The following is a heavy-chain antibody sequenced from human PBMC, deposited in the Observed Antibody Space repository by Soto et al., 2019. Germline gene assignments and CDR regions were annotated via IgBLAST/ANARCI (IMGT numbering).Heavy chain of an antibody. J-gene: IGHJ4*02. Sequence: GESLKISCKGSGYSFTSYWICWVRQMPGKGLEWRGIIYPGDSDTRYSPSFQGQVTISADKSISTAYLQWSSLKASGTAMYYCARQSAEYYYDRSGYYFFDYWGQGTLVTVAS. D-gene: IGHD3-22*01. CDR2: IYPGDSDT. CDR3: ARQSAEYYYDRSGYYFFDY. V-gene: IGHV5-51*01. CDR1: GYSFTSYW.